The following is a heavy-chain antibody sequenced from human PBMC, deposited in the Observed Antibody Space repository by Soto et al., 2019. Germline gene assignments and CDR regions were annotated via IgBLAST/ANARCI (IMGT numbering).Heavy chain of an antibody. D-gene: IGHD6-13*01. V-gene: IGHV4-30-4*01. Sequence: QVQLQESGPGLVKPSQTLSLTCTVSGGSISSGDYYWSWVRQPPGKGLEWIGYIYYSGSTYYNPSPKNRVTISVDTSKTQFSLKLSSVTAADTAVYYCARATAAAGTISNWFDPWGQGTLVAVSS. CDR2: IYYSGST. CDR3: ARATAAAGTISNWFDP. J-gene: IGHJ5*02. CDR1: GGSISSGDYY.